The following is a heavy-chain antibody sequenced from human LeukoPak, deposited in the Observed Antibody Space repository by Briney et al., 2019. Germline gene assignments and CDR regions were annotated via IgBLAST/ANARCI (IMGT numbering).Heavy chain of an antibody. CDR2: INPNSGGT. CDR3: ARDITVAAALNWFDP. Sequence: ASVKVSCKASGYTFTGHSIHWVRQDPGQELEWMGWINPNSGGTNYAQKFQGRVTMTRDTSISTAYMELSRLRSDDTAVYYCARDITVAAALNWFDPWGQGTLVTVSS. J-gene: IGHJ5*02. V-gene: IGHV1-2*02. CDR1: GYTFTGHS. D-gene: IGHD6-13*01.